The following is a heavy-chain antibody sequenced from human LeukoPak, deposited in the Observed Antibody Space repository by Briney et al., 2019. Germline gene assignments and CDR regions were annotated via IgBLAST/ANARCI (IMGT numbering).Heavy chain of an antibody. CDR2: ISGSGGST. V-gene: IGHV3-23*01. CDR3: AKDQGSGSGYYSWGYFDY. CDR1: GFIFSNYA. J-gene: IGHJ4*02. Sequence: GGSLRLSCAASGFIFSNYAMSWVRQAPGKGLEWVSGISGSGGSTVYADSVKGRFTISRDNSKNIMYLQMNGLRAEDTAVYYCAKDQGSGSGYYSWGYFDYWGQGTLVTVSS. D-gene: IGHD3-10*01.